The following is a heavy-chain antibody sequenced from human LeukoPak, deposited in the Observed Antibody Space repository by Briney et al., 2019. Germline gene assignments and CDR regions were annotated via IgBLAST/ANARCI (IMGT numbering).Heavy chain of an antibody. CDR1: GYSISSDQY. D-gene: IGHD6-13*01. V-gene: IGHV4-59*08. Sequence: SETLSLTCTVSGYSISSDQYWGWIRQPPGKGLEWIGYIYYSGSTNYNPSLKSRVTISVDTSKNQFSLKLSSVTAADTAVYYCARQGSWPRLNWFDPWGQGTLVTVSS. J-gene: IGHJ5*02. CDR3: ARQGSWPRLNWFDP. CDR2: IYYSGST.